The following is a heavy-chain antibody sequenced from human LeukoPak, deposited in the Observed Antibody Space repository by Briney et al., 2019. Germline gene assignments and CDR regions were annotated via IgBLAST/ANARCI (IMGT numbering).Heavy chain of an antibody. CDR2: INHSGST. D-gene: IGHD6-6*01. J-gene: IGHJ4*02. CDR3: ARTYSSSSAAVAVDY. CDR1: GGSFSGYY. V-gene: IGHV4-34*01. Sequence: SETLSLTCAVYGGSFSGYYWSWLRQPPGKGLEWIGEINHSGSTNYNPSLKSRVTISVDTSKNQFSLKLSSVTAADTAVYYCARTYSSSSAAVAVDYWGQGTLVTVSS.